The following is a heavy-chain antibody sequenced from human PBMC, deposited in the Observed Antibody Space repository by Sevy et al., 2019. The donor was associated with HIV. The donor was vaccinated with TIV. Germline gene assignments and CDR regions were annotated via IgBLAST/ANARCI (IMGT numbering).Heavy chain of an antibody. CDR1: GFTFSSYD. Sequence: GGSLRLSCGASGFTFSSYDMHWVRQAAGKGLEWVSGIGSGGDAYYPGSVKGRFTISRENAKNSLYPQMNSLRAGDTAVYYCARSGGYSDYGMDVWGQGTTVTVSS. D-gene: IGHD5-12*01. V-gene: IGHV3-13*01. CDR3: ARSGGYSDYGMDV. CDR2: IGSGGDA. J-gene: IGHJ6*02.